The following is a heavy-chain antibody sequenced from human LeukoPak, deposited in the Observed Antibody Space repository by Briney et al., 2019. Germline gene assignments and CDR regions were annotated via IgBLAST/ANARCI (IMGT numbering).Heavy chain of an antibody. CDR2: INHSGST. CDR1: GGSFSGYY. CDR3: ARGDIVVVVAATHYYNYYGMDV. V-gene: IGHV4-34*01. D-gene: IGHD2-15*01. J-gene: IGHJ6*02. Sequence: SETLSLTCAVYGGSFSGYYWSWIRQPPGKGLEWIGEINHSGSTNYNPSLKSRVTISVDTSKNQFSLKLSSVTAADTAVYYCARGDIVVVVAATHYYNYYGMDVWGQGTTVTVSS.